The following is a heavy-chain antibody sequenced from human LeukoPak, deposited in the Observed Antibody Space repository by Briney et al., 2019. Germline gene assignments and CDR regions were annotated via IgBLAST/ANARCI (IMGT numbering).Heavy chain of an antibody. CDR2: IYYTGST. Sequence: GGSLRLSCAASGFTVSSNYMYWVRQAPGKGLEWVSIIYYTGSTYYADSVKGRFTISRDNSKNTLYLHMNSLRAGDTAMYYCASIDYYDNSGHYWGQGTLVTVSS. CDR1: GFTVSSNY. D-gene: IGHD3-22*01. J-gene: IGHJ4*02. CDR3: ASIDYYDNSGHY. V-gene: IGHV3-53*01.